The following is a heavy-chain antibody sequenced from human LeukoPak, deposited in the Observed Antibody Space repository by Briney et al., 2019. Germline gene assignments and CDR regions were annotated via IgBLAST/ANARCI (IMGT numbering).Heavy chain of an antibody. CDR1: EFVFSDYY. CDR3: AREMEGDYGSGTFFDL. CDR2: ISNSGSTI. D-gene: IGHD3-10*01. J-gene: IGHJ4*02. V-gene: IGHV3-11*01. Sequence: GGALRLSSAASEFVFSDYYMSWIRQPPGKGLEGVSYISNSGSTIYYADSVKGRFTISRDNVKNSLYLQMNGLRAADTAVYYCAREMEGDYGSGTFFDLWGQGNMVTVSS.